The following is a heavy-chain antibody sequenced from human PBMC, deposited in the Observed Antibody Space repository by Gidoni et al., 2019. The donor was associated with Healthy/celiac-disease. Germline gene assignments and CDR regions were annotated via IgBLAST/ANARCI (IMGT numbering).Heavy chain of an antibody. D-gene: IGHD6-13*01. CDR3: AHRRDSSSWPEHYYYYYYGMDV. CDR2: IYWDDDK. V-gene: IGHV2-5*02. J-gene: IGHJ6*02. CDR1: GFSLSTSGVG. Sequence: QITLKESGPTLVKPTQTLTLTCTFSGFSLSTSGVGVGWIRQPPGKALEWLALIYWDDDKRYSPSLKSRLTITKDTSKNQVVLTMTNMDPVDTATYYCAHRRDSSSWPEHYYYYYYGMDVWGQGTTVTVSS.